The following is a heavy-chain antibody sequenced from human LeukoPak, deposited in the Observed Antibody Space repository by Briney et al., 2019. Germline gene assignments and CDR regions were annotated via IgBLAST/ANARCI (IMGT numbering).Heavy chain of an antibody. CDR2: MNPDSGDT. D-gene: IGHD7-27*01. V-gene: IGHV1-2*02. CDR1: GYTFTSYY. CDR3: ARDGLTGSTFDY. J-gene: IGHJ4*02. Sequence: ASVKVSCKASGYTFTSYYIHWVRHAPGQGLEWMGYMNPDSGDTKYAQKFQGRIALTRDTSISAAYMELSTLRSDDTAVYYCARDGLTGSTFDYWGQGTLVTVSS.